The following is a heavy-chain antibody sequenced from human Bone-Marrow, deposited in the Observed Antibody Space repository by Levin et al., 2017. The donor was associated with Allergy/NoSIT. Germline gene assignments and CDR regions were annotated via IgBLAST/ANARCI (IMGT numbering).Heavy chain of an antibody. CDR1: GGSISSGRHS. D-gene: IGHD3-9*01. CDR3: TGTVLRSFDWNDAFDI. CDR2: LYHTGSA. J-gene: IGHJ3*02. Sequence: SETLSLTCAVSGGSISSGRHSLSWIRQPPGKGLEWIGHLYHTGSAYYNPSLKSRVTISLDRTKNQISLRLSSVTAADTAVYYCTGTVLRSFDWNDAFDIWGQGALVTVSS. V-gene: IGHV4-30-2*01.